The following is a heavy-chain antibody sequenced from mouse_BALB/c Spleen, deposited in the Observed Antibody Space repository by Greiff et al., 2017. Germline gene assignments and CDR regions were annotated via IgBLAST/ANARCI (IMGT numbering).Heavy chain of an antibody. CDR1: GYTFTSYW. CDR3: ARTATFAY. D-gene: IGHD1-2*01. V-gene: IGHV1S26*01. J-gene: IGHJ3*01. CDR2: INPSSGST. Sequence: VQVQQSGPELVKPGASVKMSCKASGYTFTSYWMHWVKQRPGQGLEWIGYINPSSGSTEYNQKLKNKATLTEDKSSITAYMQLSSLTSEDSAVYYSARTATFAYWGQGTLVTVSA.